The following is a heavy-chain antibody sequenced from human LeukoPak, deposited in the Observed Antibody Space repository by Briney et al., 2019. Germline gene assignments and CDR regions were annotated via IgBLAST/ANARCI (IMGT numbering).Heavy chain of an antibody. Sequence: SETLSLTCTVSGGSISSHYWSWVRQPPGKGLEWIGYIYYSGSINYNPSLKSRVAISLDTSKNQFSLKLSSVTAADTAVYYCARRNGHSWDVGNWFDPWGQGTLVTVSS. D-gene: IGHD6-13*01. V-gene: IGHV4-59*08. J-gene: IGHJ5*02. CDR2: IYYSGSI. CDR3: ARRNGHSWDVGNWFDP. CDR1: GGSISSHY.